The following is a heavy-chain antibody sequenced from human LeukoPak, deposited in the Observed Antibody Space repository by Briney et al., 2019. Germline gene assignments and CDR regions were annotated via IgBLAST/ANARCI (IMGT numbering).Heavy chain of an antibody. J-gene: IGHJ6*02. Sequence: GGSLRLSCAASGFTFSSYAMHLVRQAPGKGLEWVAVISYDGSNKYYADSVKGRFTISRDNSKNTLYLQMNSLRAEDTAVYYCARESRRYYYGMDVWGQGTTVTVSS. CDR2: ISYDGSNK. CDR1: GFTFSSYA. V-gene: IGHV3-30-3*01. CDR3: ARESRRYYYGMDV.